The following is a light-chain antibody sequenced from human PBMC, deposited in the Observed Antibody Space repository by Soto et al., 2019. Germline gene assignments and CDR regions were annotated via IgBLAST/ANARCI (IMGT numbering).Light chain of an antibody. Sequence: DIPMTQSPSTLSASVGDRVTITCRASQSISSWLAWYQQKPGKAPNLLIYKASSLESGVPSRFSGSGSGTEFTLTISSLQPDDFATYYCQQYNSYPLTFGGGPRWRSN. CDR2: KAS. J-gene: IGKJ4*01. CDR3: QQYNSYPLT. V-gene: IGKV1-5*03. CDR1: QSISSW.